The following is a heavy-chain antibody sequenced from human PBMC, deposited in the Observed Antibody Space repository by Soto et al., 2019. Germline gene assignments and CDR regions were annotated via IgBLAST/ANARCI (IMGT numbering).Heavy chain of an antibody. V-gene: IGHV4-31*03. D-gene: IGHD2-21*02. Sequence: EQLQESSPGLVKPSQTLSLTCTVSGGSISSGTNYWSWIRQHPGKGLEWIGHIHYSGTTYYNPSLTSRVTISVDPSKNQFSLELSSGTAADTAVYYCARDARAACDGDCSSYYGYNMAVWGQGTTVTVSS. CDR2: IHYSGTT. J-gene: IGHJ6*02. CDR3: ARDARAACDGDCSSYYGYNMAV. CDR1: GGSISSGTNY.